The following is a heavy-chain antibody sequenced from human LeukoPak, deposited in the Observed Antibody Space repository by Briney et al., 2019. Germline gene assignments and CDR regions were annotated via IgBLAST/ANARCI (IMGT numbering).Heavy chain of an antibody. Sequence: GGSLRLSCSASGFSVSNYYMSWVRQAPGKGLEWVSVIYSGDSTYHADSVRRRFNISRDNSKNTLYLQMNSLRVEDTAVYYCARDYGDGHFDYWGQGTLVTVSS. CDR1: GFSVSNYY. V-gene: IGHV3-66*01. D-gene: IGHD4-17*01. J-gene: IGHJ4*02. CDR2: IYSGDST. CDR3: ARDYGDGHFDY.